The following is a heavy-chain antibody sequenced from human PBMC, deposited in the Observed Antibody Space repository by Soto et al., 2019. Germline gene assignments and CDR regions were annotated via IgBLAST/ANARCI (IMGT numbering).Heavy chain of an antibody. V-gene: IGHV3-23*01. Sequence: QPGGSLRLSCAASGFTLSSYAMSWVRQAPGKGLEWVSGISGSGGSTYYADSVKGRFTISRDNSKNTLYLQMNSLRAGDTAVYYCAKDRVTVVGYDAFDIWGQGTMVTVSS. CDR2: ISGSGGST. CDR1: GFTLSSYA. J-gene: IGHJ3*02. CDR3: AKDRVTVVGYDAFDI. D-gene: IGHD6-19*01.